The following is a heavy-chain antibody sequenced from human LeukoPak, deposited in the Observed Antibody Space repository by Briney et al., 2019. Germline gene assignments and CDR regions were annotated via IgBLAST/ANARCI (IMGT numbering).Heavy chain of an antibody. J-gene: IGHJ4*02. V-gene: IGHV3-48*03. D-gene: IGHD6-19*01. Sequence: PGGSLRLSCAASGFTFSSYEMNWVRQAPGKGLEWVSYISSGSTKYDAESVKGRFTISRDNARTSLYLQMNSLRAEDTAVYYCARESIAVAGAPFDYWGQGTLVTVSS. CDR1: GFTFSSYE. CDR3: ARESIAVAGAPFDY. CDR2: ISSGSTK.